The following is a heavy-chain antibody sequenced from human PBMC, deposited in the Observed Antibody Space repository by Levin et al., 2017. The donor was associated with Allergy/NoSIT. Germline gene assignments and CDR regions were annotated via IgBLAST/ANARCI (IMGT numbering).Heavy chain of an antibody. CDR1: GYTFTGYY. Sequence: GESLKISCKASGYTFTGYYMHWVRQAPGQGLEWMGWINPNSGGTNYAQKFQGRVTMTRDTSISTAYMELSRLRSDDTAVYYCARSPQLDNADWFDPWGQGTLVTVSS. CDR3: ARSPQLDNADWFDP. D-gene: IGHD6-13*01. J-gene: IGHJ5*02. V-gene: IGHV1-2*02. CDR2: INPNSGGT.